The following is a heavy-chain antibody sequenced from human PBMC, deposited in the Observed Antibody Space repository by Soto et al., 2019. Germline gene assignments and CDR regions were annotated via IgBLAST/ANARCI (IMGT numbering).Heavy chain of an antibody. D-gene: IGHD3-10*01. V-gene: IGHV4-39*01. CDR3: ARRERYYGSPGWFDP. J-gene: IGHJ5*01. Sequence: PSETLSLTCSVSGASINNFAYYWGWIRQPPGKGLEWIGTVYYNENTYYNPSLKSRVAISVDTAKNQFSLNLRSVTAADTAIYFCARRERYYGSPGWFDPWGQGTLVTFAS. CDR1: GASINNFAYY. CDR2: VYYNENT.